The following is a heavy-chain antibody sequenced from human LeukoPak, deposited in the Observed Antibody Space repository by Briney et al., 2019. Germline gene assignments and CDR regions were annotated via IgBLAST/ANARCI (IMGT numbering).Heavy chain of an antibody. CDR3: ARGLPYGIVGAK. CDR1: GYTFTGYY. Sequence: ASVKVSCKASGYTFTGYYMHWVRQALGQGLEWMGWINPNSGGTNYAQKFQGRVTMTRDTSISTAYMELSRLRSDDTAVYYCARGLPYGIVGAKWGQGTLVTVSS. J-gene: IGHJ4*02. D-gene: IGHD1-26*01. V-gene: IGHV1-2*02. CDR2: INPNSGGT.